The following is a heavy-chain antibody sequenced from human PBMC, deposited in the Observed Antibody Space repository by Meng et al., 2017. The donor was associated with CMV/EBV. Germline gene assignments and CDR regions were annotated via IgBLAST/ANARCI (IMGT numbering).Heavy chain of an antibody. CDR2: INPNSGGT. J-gene: IGHJ3*02. D-gene: IGHD3-16*01. CDR3: ARDLGAHDAFDI. Sequence: ASVKVSCKASGYTFTGYYMHWVRQAAGQGLEWMGWINPNSGGTNYAQKFQGRVTMTRDTSISTAYMELSRLRSDDTAVYYCARDLGAHDAFDIWGQGTMVTVSS. CDR1: GYTFTGYY. V-gene: IGHV1-2*02.